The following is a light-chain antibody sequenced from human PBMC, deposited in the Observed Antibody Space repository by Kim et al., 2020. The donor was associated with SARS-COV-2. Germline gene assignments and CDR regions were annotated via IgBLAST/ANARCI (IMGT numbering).Light chain of an antibody. Sequence: VSPVQTASITCSGDKLGDKYACWYQQKPGQSPVLVIYQDSKRPSGIPERFSGSNSGNTATLTISGTQAMDEADYYCQAWDSSTAWVFGGGTQLTVL. CDR1: KLGDKY. J-gene: IGLJ3*02. CDR3: QAWDSSTAWV. V-gene: IGLV3-1*01. CDR2: QDS.